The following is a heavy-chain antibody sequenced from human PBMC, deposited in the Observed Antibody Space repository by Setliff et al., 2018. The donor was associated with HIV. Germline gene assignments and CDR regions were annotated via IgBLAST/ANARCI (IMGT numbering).Heavy chain of an antibody. D-gene: IGHD4-17*01. Sequence: SETLSLTCTVSGGSISSHCWSWIRQSPGKALEWIGYIYASGSIIYHPSLKSRVTMSVDTSQNQVSLDLEAVTAADTAVYYCAKGAGFYGDYTFDHWGQGRQVTVSS. CDR2: IYASGSI. CDR3: AKGAGFYGDYTFDH. CDR1: GGSISSHC. V-gene: IGHV4-59*11. J-gene: IGHJ4*02.